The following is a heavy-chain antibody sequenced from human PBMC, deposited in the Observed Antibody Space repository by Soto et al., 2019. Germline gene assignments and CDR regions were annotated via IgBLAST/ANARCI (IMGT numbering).Heavy chain of an antibody. D-gene: IGHD3-9*01. CDR3: AIGGGDYNYLDY. CDR1: GFLFDTYW. J-gene: IGHJ4*02. V-gene: IGHV3-74*01. Sequence: EVQLVESGGGLVQPGGSLRLSCAASGFLFDTYWMFWVRQAPRKGLLWVSRIKSDGSSTNYADSVKGRFTISRDNAKNTLYLQMTSLRAEDTAVYYCAIGGGDYNYLDYWGQGILVTFSS. CDR2: IKSDGSST.